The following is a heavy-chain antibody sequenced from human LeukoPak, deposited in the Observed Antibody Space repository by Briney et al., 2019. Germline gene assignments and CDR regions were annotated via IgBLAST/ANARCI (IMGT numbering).Heavy chain of an antibody. J-gene: IGHJ4*02. Sequence: GGSLRLSCAASGFTFSSYEMNWVRQAPGKGLEWVSYVSSSAGTTYYADSVKDRFTISRDNAKNSLYLQMNSLRAEDTAVYFCARQQQQLWYDWGQGTLVTVSS. CDR3: ARQQQQLWYD. CDR2: VSSSAGTT. V-gene: IGHV3-48*03. CDR1: GFTFSSYE. D-gene: IGHD5-18*01.